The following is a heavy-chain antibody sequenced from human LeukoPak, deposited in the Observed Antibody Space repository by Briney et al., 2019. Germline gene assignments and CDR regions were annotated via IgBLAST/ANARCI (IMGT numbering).Heavy chain of an antibody. V-gene: IGHV3-23*01. D-gene: IGHD3-10*01. J-gene: IGHJ4*02. CDR1: GFTFSSYA. CDR2: ISGSGGST. CDR3: ARDRPSGLLSY. Sequence: GGSLRLSCAASGFTFSSYAMSWVRQAPGKGLEWVSAISGSGGSTYYADSVKGRFTISRDNAKNSLYLQMNSLRAEDTAVYYCARDRPSGLLSYWGQGTLVTVSS.